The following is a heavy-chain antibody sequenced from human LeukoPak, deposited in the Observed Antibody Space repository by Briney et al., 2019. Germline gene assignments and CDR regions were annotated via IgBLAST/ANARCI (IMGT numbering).Heavy chain of an antibody. V-gene: IGHV3-30*18. CDR1: GFTFSSYG. CDR3: AKESCRWYKSVYFDY. CDR2: ISYDGSNT. Sequence: GGSLRLSCAASGFTFSSYGMHWVRQAPGKGLVWVAVISYDGSNTYYADSVKGRFTISRDNSKNTLYLQMNSLRAEDTAVYYCAKESCRWYKSVYFDYWGQGTLVSVS. D-gene: IGHD6-13*01. J-gene: IGHJ4*02.